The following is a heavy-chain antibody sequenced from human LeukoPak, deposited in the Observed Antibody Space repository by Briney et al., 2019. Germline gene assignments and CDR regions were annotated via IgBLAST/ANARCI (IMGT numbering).Heavy chain of an antibody. CDR3: ARDFYDGFALDY. CDR1: GFTFSAYG. J-gene: IGHJ4*02. CDR2: IFSSSTYI. V-gene: IGHV3-21*03. D-gene: IGHD2/OR15-2a*01. Sequence: GGSLRLSCAASGFTFSAYGMSWVRQAPGKGLEWVSFIFSSSTYIYYTDSVKGRFTISRDNARNSLYLQMDNLRAEDTGVYYCARDFYDGFALDYWGQGTLVTVSS.